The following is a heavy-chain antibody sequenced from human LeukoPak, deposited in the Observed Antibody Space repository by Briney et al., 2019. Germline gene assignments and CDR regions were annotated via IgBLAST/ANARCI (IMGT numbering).Heavy chain of an antibody. D-gene: IGHD6-13*01. J-gene: IGHJ3*02. Sequence: SETLSLTCTVSGGSISSSSYYWGWIRQPPGKGLEWIGSIYYSGSTYYNPSLKSRVTISVDTSKNKFSLKLSSVTAADTAVYYCEVRIRAAAVADAFDIWGQGTMVTVSS. CDR3: EVRIRAAAVADAFDI. CDR1: GGSISSSSYY. V-gene: IGHV4-39*07. CDR2: IYYSGST.